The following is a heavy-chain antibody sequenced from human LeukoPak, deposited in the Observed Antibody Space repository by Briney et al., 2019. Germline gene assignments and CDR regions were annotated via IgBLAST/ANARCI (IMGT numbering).Heavy chain of an antibody. CDR3: ARNRYSGYDFLDY. CDR1: GFTFSSYA. CDR2: ISYDGSNK. V-gene: IGHV3-30*04. J-gene: IGHJ4*02. D-gene: IGHD5-12*01. Sequence: PGGSLRLSCAASGFTFSSYAMHWVRQAPGKGLEGVAVISYDGSNKYYADSVKGRFTISRDNSKNTLYLQMNSLRAEDTAVYYCARNRYSGYDFLDYWGQGTLVTVSS.